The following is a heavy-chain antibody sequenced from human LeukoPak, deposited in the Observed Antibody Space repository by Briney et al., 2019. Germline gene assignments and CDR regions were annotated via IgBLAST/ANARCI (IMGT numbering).Heavy chain of an antibody. CDR2: MSAYNGNT. D-gene: IGHD3-9*01. J-gene: IGHJ4*02. CDR1: GSTFTSYG. Sequence: ASVKVSCKASGSTFTSYGISWVRQAPGQGLEWIGWMSAYNGNTNYAQKLQGRVTMTTDTSTSTAYMELRSLRSDDTAVYYCARDAAYYDILTGYYTSLYYFDYWGQGTLVTVSS. CDR3: ARDAAYYDILTGYYTSLYYFDY. V-gene: IGHV1-18*01.